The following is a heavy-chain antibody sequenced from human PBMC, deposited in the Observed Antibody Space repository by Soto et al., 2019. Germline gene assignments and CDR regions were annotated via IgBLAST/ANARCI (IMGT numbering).Heavy chain of an antibody. CDR3: THRRSIRWEMDY. Sequence: QITLKESGPTLVKPTQTLTLTCTFSGFSLSTSVVGVGWIRQPPGKALEWLALIYWADDKRYSPSPKSRLTITKDNYKNPVEHTLTNMDPVDKATYCCTHRRSIRWEMDYWGQGTLVTVSS. CDR2: IYWADDK. V-gene: IGHV2-5*02. J-gene: IGHJ4*02. D-gene: IGHD1-26*01. CDR1: GFSLSTSVVG.